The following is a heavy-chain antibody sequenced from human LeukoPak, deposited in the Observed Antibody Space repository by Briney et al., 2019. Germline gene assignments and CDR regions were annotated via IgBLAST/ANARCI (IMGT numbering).Heavy chain of an antibody. Sequence: PSQTLSLTCTVSGGSISSGSYYWSWIRQPAGKGLEWIGRIYTSGSTNYNPSLKSRVTISVDTSKNQFSLKLSSVTAADTAVYYCARLNRLGAVGYWGQGTLVTVSS. V-gene: IGHV4-61*02. D-gene: IGHD1-26*01. CDR3: ARLNRLGAVGY. J-gene: IGHJ4*02. CDR1: GGSISSGSYY. CDR2: IYTSGST.